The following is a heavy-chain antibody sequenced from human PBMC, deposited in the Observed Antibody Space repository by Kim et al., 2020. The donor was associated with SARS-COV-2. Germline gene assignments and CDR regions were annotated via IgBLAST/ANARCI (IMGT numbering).Heavy chain of an antibody. CDR1: GYSFTTHW. D-gene: IGHD3-10*01. J-gene: IGHJ6*03. CDR2: IYPSDSDT. Sequence: GESLKISCKGSGYSFTTHWIGWVRQMPGKGLEWMGIIYPSDSDTRYSPSFQGQVTISADKSINTAYLQWSSLKASDTAMYYCARHGTSGKYYYYYYYMDVWGKGTTVTVSS. CDR3: ARHGTSGKYYYYYYYMDV. V-gene: IGHV5-51*01.